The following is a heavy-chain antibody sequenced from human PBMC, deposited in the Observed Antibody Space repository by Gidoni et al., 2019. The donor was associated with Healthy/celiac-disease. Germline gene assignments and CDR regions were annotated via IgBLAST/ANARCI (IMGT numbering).Heavy chain of an antibody. Sequence: QVQLVQSGAEVKKPGSSVKVSCKASGGTFSSYAISWVLQAPGQGLEWMGGIIPIFGTANYAQKFQGRVTITADKSTSTAYMELSSLRSEDTAVYYCARAPGAWWELNRNWFDPWGQGTLVTVSS. J-gene: IGHJ5*02. D-gene: IGHD1-26*01. CDR2: IIPIFGTA. V-gene: IGHV1-69*06. CDR3: ARAPGAWWELNRNWFDP. CDR1: GGTFSSYA.